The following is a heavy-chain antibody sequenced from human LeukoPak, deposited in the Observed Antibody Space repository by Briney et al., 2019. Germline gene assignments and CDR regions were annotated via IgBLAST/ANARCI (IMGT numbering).Heavy chain of an antibody. CDR2: ISSSGNYM. J-gene: IGHJ4*02. CDR1: GFTVSSYS. V-gene: IGHV3-21*01. Sequence: GGSLRLSCAASGFTVSSYSMNWVRQAPGKGLEWVSSISSSGNYMYYADSVKGRFTISRDNAKNSLYLQMNSLRAEDTAVYYCARGSSDWFDYFDYWGQGTLVTVSS. D-gene: IGHD6-19*01. CDR3: ARGSSDWFDYFDY.